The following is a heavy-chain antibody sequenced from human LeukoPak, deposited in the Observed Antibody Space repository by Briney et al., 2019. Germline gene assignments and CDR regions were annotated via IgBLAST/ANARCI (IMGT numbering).Heavy chain of an antibody. J-gene: IGHJ6*03. Sequence: GGSLRLSCAASGFTFSSYWMHWVRQAPGKGLVWDSRINSDGSSTSYAGSVKGRFTISRDNAKNTLYLQMNSLRAEDTAVYYCARGDYNYYYMDVWGKGTTVTVSS. V-gene: IGHV3-74*01. CDR2: INSDGSST. CDR3: ARGDYNYYYMDV. CDR1: GFTFSSYW.